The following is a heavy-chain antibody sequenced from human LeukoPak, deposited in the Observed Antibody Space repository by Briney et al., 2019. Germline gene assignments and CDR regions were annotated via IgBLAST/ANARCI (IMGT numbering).Heavy chain of an antibody. CDR1: GFTFSDFY. J-gene: IGHJ4*02. CDR3: ARAGGIVGATRGVGDYFDY. V-gene: IGHV3-11*01. Sequence: GGSLRLSCAASGFTFSDFYMSWIRQAPGKGLEWVSYISSSGSTIYYADSVKGRFTISRDNAKNSLYLQMNSLRAEDTAVYYCARAGGIVGATRGVGDYFDYWGQGTLVTVSS. D-gene: IGHD1-26*01. CDR2: ISSSGSTI.